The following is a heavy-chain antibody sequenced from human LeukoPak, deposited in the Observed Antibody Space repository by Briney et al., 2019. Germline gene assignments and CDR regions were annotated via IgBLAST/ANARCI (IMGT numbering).Heavy chain of an antibody. CDR2: ISPSWIKT. CDR1: GGFLYGNY. Sequence: SETLSLTCAVRGGFLYGNYWRWLRQPPGKGLEGLIEISPSWIKTNYKSSLRGSVTISIDPPKNNFAVNVPSVTAADGAFFYCARVPLSWQTPFALWGQGSLVMVSS. J-gene: IGHJ4*02. D-gene: IGHD3-16*01. CDR3: ARVPLSWQTPFAL. V-gene: IGHV4-34*01.